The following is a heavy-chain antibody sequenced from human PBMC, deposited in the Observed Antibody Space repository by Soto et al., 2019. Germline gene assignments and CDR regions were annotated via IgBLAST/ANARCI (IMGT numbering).Heavy chain of an antibody. CDR1: GYTFTSYG. D-gene: IGHD2-2*01. J-gene: IGHJ5*02. CDR2: ISAYNGNT. Sequence: ASVKVSCKASGYTFTSYGISWVRQAPGQGLEWMGWISAYNGNTNYAQKLQGRVTMTTDTSTSTAYMELRSLRADDTAVYYCARVVHDLPAASFSLDPWGQGTLVTVSS. V-gene: IGHV1-18*01. CDR3: ARVVHDLPAASFSLDP.